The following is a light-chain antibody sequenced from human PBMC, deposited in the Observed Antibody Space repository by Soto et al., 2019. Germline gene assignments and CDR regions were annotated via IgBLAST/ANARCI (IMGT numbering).Light chain of an antibody. Sequence: DIQMTQSPPSLSSSVGDRFTITCLASQGISNYLAWYQQKPGELPKLVIYAASILQTGVPSRFSGSGSGTDFTLTINSLQPDDIATYYCQNYDSDPITFGQGTRLEIK. CDR3: QNYDSDPIT. J-gene: IGKJ5*01. CDR1: QGISNY. V-gene: IGKV1-27*01. CDR2: AAS.